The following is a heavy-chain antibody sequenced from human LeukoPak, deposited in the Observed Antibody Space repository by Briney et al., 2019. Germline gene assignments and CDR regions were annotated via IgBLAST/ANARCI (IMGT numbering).Heavy chain of an antibody. V-gene: IGHV1-69*04. CDR1: GGTFSSYA. Sequence: GASVKVSCKASGGTFSSYAISWVRQAPGQGLEWMGRIIPILGIANYAQKFQGRVTITADKSTSTAYMEPSSLRSEDTAVYYCAREMAGYCSSTSCYESGFNYWGQGTLVTVSS. J-gene: IGHJ4*02. CDR3: AREMAGYCSSTSCYESGFNY. D-gene: IGHD2-2*01. CDR2: IIPILGIA.